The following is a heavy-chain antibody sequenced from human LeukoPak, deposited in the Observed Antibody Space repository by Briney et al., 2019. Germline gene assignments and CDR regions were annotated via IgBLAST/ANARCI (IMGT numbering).Heavy chain of an antibody. CDR1: GFTFSSYA. CDR2: ISGSGGNT. D-gene: IGHD3-22*01. Sequence: GGSLRLSCAASGFTFSSYAMSWVRQAPGEGLKWVSSISGSGGNTYYADSVKGRFTISRDNSKNTLYLQMNSLRAEDTAVYYCAKDFYYSSSSLSFYFDYWGQGTLVSVSS. V-gene: IGHV3-23*01. CDR3: AKDFYYSSSSLSFYFDY. J-gene: IGHJ4*02.